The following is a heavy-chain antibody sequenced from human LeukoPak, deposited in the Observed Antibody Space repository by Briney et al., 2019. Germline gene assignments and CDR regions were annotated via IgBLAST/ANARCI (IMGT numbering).Heavy chain of an antibody. V-gene: IGHV1-18*01. J-gene: IGHJ4*02. Sequence: GASVKVSCKASGYTFTAYDLSWVRQAPGQGLEWMGWISTYNGNTNYAQKFQGRVTMTTDTSTSTAYMELRSLRSDDTAVYYCARDPTEDFWSGFYSYFDFWGQGTLVTVSS. CDR1: GYTFTAYD. CDR3: ARDPTEDFWSGFYSYFDF. D-gene: IGHD3-3*01. CDR2: ISTYNGNT.